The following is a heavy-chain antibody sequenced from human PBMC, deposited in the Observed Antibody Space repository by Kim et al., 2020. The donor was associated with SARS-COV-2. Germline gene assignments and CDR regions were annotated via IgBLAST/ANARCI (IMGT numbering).Heavy chain of an antibody. V-gene: IGHV7-4-1*02. CDR2: INTNTGNP. J-gene: IGHJ4*02. CDR1: GYTVTNYA. CDR3: AREGIVVVPAATGVLDY. D-gene: IGHD2-2*01. Sequence: ASVKVSCKASGYTVTNYAMNWVRQAPGQGLEWMGWINTNTGNPTYAQGFTGRFVFSLDTSVSTAYLQISSLKAEDTAVYYCAREGIVVVPAATGVLDYWGQGTLVTVSS.